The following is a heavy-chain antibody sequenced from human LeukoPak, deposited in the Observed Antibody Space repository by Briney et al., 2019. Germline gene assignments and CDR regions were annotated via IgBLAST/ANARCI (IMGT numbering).Heavy chain of an antibody. J-gene: IGHJ4*02. CDR1: GFTFSSYA. Sequence: GGSLRLSCAASGFTFSSYAMSWARQAPGKGLEWVSAISGSGGSTYYADSVKGRFTISRDNSKNTLYLQMNSLRAEDTAVYYCAKQSTAYGDYASYFDYWGQGTLVTVSS. V-gene: IGHV3-23*01. CDR2: ISGSGGST. D-gene: IGHD4-17*01. CDR3: AKQSTAYGDYASYFDY.